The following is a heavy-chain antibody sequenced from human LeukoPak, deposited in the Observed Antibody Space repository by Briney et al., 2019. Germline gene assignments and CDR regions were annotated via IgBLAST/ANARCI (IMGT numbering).Heavy chain of an antibody. D-gene: IGHD6-13*01. J-gene: IGHJ5*02. CDR3: AKGPTPLSSRGWIDP. CDR1: GFTFSSYG. V-gene: IGHV3-30*02. Sequence: GGSLRLSCAASGFTFSSYGMHWVRQAPGKGLEWVTFIPYDGLNRIYADSVEGRFTVSRDNSKNTVYLQMNSLRPEDTAVYYCAKGPTPLSSRGWIDPWGQGTLVTVSS. CDR2: IPYDGLNR.